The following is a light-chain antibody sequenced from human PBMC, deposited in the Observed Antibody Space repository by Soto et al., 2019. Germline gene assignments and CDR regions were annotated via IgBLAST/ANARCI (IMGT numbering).Light chain of an antibody. CDR3: QQYNNWWT. CDR2: GGS. J-gene: IGKJ1*01. Sequence: EIVMTQSPDILSVSPGARATLSCRASQSVSGNLAWYQQKPGQAPRLLIYGGSIRATGIPARFSGSGSGTEFTLTISSLLSEDIAIYYCQQYNNWWTFGQGTKV. V-gene: IGKV3-15*01. CDR1: QSVSGN.